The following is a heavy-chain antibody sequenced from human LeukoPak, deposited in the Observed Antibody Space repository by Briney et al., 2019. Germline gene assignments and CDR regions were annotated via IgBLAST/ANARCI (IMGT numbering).Heavy chain of an antibody. Sequence: GGSLRLSCEASGFTFSSDWMGWVRQAPGKGLEWVANINADGSDTYHVDSVKGRFTISRSNAEKSLFLQMNSLRVEDTALYYCVRWGVTAGMQDWGQGALITVS. CDR3: VRWGVTAGMQD. CDR1: GFTFSSDW. J-gene: IGHJ1*01. V-gene: IGHV3-7*01. D-gene: IGHD6-19*01. CDR2: INADGSDT.